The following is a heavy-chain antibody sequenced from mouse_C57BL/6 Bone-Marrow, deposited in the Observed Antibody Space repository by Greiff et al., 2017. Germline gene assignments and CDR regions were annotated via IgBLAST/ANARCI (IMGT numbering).Heavy chain of an antibody. V-gene: IGHV1-81*01. D-gene: IGHD3-2*02. J-gene: IGHJ4*01. CDR1: GYTFPSYG. CDR2: IYPRSGNT. CDR3: ARKLRIPYYYAMDY. Sequence: QVQLQQSGAELARPGASVKLSCKASGYTFPSYGISWVKQRTGQGLEWIGEIYPRSGNTYYNEKFKGKATLTADKSSSTAYMEHRSLTSEDSAVYFGARKLRIPYYYAMDYWGQGTSVTVSS.